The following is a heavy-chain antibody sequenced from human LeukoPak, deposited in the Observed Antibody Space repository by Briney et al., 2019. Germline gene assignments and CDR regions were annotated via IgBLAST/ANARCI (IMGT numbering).Heavy chain of an antibody. J-gene: IGHJ4*02. D-gene: IGHD3-22*01. CDR1: GFTFSSYA. CDR2: ISGSGGST. Sequence: GGSLRLSCAASGFTFSSYAMSWVRQAPGKGLEWVSAISGSGGSTYYADSVKGRFTISRDNSKNTLYLQMNSLRAEDTAVYYCAKAYYYDSSGTIDYWGQGTLSPSPQ. V-gene: IGHV3-23*01. CDR3: AKAYYYDSSGTIDY.